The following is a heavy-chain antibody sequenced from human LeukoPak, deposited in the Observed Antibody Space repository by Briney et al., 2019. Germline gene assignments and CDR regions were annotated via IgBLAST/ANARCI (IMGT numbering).Heavy chain of an antibody. J-gene: IGHJ4*02. CDR1: GFXFRSYA. D-gene: IGHD5-18*01. CDR2: ITYNSGTI. Sequence: GGSLRLSCAASGFXFRSYAIQWVRQAPGKGLEWVSCITYNSGTIFYADSVKGRFTISRDNAKDSLYLQMSSLRDEDTAVYYCARDSGYSYADDYWGQGTLVTVSS. CDR3: ARDSGYSYADDY. V-gene: IGHV3-48*02.